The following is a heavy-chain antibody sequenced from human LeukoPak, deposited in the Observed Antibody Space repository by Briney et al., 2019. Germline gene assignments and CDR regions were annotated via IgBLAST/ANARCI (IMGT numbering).Heavy chain of an antibody. D-gene: IGHD5-12*01. CDR2: ISSSGSTI. CDR3: ARRRGCYYYDMDV. Sequence: GGSLRLSCAASGFTFSSYEMNWVRQAPGKGLEWVSYISSSGSTIYYADSVKGRFTISRDNAKNSLYLQMNSLRAEDTAVYYCARRRGCYYYDMDVWGKGTTVTISS. CDR1: GFTFSSYE. J-gene: IGHJ6*03. V-gene: IGHV3-48*03.